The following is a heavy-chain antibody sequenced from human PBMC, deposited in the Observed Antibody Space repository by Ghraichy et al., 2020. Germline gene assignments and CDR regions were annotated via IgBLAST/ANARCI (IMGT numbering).Heavy chain of an antibody. J-gene: IGHJ4*02. D-gene: IGHD2-21*01. CDR3: ANFVGSDPTGRFDN. Sequence: GALRLSCEGSGLTFSCCGMHWVRQAPGKGLEWVALISFDGTNENYIESVKGRFSISRDNSKSTLYLQMNSLRVEDTAIYYCANFVGSDPTGRFDNWGQGTRVTVSS. CDR2: ISFDGTNE. V-gene: IGHV3-30*02. CDR1: GLTFSCCG.